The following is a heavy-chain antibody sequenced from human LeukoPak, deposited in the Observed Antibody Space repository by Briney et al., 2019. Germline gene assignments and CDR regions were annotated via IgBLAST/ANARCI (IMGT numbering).Heavy chain of an antibody. Sequence: PGGSLRLSCAASGFTFSSYGIHWVRQAPGKGLEWVAVISYDGSDKYYADSVKGRFTIPRDNSKNTLYLQMNSLRVEDTAVYYCAKSPSHCSGTSCYLDYWGQGVLVTVSS. CDR2: ISYDGSDK. CDR3: AKSPSHCSGTSCYLDY. V-gene: IGHV3-30*18. D-gene: IGHD2-2*01. CDR1: GFTFSSYG. J-gene: IGHJ4*02.